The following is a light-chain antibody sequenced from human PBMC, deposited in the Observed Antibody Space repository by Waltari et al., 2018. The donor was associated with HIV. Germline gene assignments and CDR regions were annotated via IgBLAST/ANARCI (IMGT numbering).Light chain of an antibody. CDR3: QSADSSNTWV. CDR1: ALPKKY. J-gene: IGLJ3*02. V-gene: IGLV3-25*03. CDR2: KDS. Sequence: SYELTQPPSVSVSPGQTARITCSGDALPKKYAYWYQQKPGQAPVLMIYKDSERHSGIPERFSASSSGTTVTLTISGVQAEDEADYYCQSADSSNTWVFGGGTKLTVL.